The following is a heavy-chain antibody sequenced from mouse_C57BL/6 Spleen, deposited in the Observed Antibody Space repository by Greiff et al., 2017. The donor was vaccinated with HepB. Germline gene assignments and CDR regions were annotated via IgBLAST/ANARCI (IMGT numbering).Heavy chain of an antibody. CDR1: GYTFTSYW. J-gene: IGHJ3*01. CDR3: ARDSSGPFAY. D-gene: IGHD3-2*02. V-gene: IGHV1-69*01. Sequence: VKLQQPGAELVMPGASVKLSCKASGYTFTSYWMHWVKQRPGQGLEWIGEIDPSDSYTNYNQKFKGKSTLTVDKSSSTAYMQLSSLTSEDSAVYYCARDSSGPFAYWGQGTLVTVSA. CDR2: IDPSDSYT.